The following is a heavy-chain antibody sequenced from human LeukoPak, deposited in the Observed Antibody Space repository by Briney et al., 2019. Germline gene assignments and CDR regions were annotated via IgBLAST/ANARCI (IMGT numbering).Heavy chain of an antibody. Sequence: ASVKVSCKASGYTFTGYYMRWVRQAPGQGLEWMGWINPNSGGTNYAQKFQGRVTMTRDTSISTAYMELSRLRSDDTAVYYCARGLGYCSSTSCYSYWFDPWGQGTLVTVSS. V-gene: IGHV1-2*02. CDR2: INPNSGGT. CDR3: ARGLGYCSSTSCYSYWFDP. CDR1: GYTFTGYY. J-gene: IGHJ5*02. D-gene: IGHD2-2*02.